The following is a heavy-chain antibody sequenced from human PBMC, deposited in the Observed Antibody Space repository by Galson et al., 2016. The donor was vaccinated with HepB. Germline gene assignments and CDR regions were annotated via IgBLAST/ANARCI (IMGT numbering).Heavy chain of an antibody. CDR3: AKRHEYCPPVGCSVDF. J-gene: IGHJ4*02. CDR1: GFTFSQRG. D-gene: IGHD2/OR15-2a*01. Sequence: SLRLSCAASGFTFSQRGMHWVRQAPGKGLEWVAADSVDGRRKFYADSVKGRFTISRDNSNNMLFLQMSSLRVDDTAVYYCAKRHEYCPPVGCSVDFWGQGTLVTVSS. V-gene: IGHV3-30*18. CDR2: DSVDGRRK.